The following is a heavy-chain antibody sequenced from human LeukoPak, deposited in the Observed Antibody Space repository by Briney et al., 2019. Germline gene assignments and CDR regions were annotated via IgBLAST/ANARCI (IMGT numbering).Heavy chain of an antibody. J-gene: IGHJ3*02. V-gene: IGHV4-59*01. CDR2: IYYSGNT. D-gene: IGHD3-22*01. CDR1: GGSISSYF. CDR3: ARDSFPGRYYEGAFDI. Sequence: SETLSLTCTVSGGSISSYFWSWIRQPPGKGLEWIGYIYYSGNTNYNPSLKSRVTISVDTSKNQFSLKLSSVTAADTAVYYCARDSFPGRYYEGAFDIWGQGTMVTVSS.